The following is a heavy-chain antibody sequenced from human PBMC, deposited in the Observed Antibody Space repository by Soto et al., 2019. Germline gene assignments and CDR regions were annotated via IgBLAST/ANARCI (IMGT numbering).Heavy chain of an antibody. Sequence: DVQLLESGGGLVQPGGSLRLSCAASRFTFSSYAMSWVRQAPGKGLVWVSTIGGRGDGTYYADSVKGRFTISRDNSKNTLYLQMNSLRAEDTAVYYCAKIYFGLNDAFDVWGQGTMVTVSS. V-gene: IGHV3-23*01. CDR1: RFTFSSYA. CDR2: IGGRGDGT. J-gene: IGHJ3*01. D-gene: IGHD3-9*01. CDR3: AKIYFGLNDAFDV.